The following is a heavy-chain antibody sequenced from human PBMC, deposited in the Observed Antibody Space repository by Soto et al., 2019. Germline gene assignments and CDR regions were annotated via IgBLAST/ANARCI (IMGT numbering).Heavy chain of an antibody. CDR2: MNPDSGNT. V-gene: IGHV1-8*01. Sequence: SVKVSCKDSGYTYASYDSNWVRQATGQGLEWMGWMNPDSGNTGYAQKFQGRVSMTRDTSISTAFMELNSLRPDDTAVYYCARGPYYDSSGYHVAVDYWGQGILVTVSS. J-gene: IGHJ4*02. CDR3: ARGPYYDSSGYHVAVDY. CDR1: GYTYASYD. D-gene: IGHD3-22*01.